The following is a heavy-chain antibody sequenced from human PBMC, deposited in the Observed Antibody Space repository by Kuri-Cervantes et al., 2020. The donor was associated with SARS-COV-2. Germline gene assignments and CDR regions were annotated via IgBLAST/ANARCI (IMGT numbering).Heavy chain of an antibody. CDR2: IYYSGST. Sequence: SETLSLTCTVSGGSISSSSYYWGWIRQPPGKGLEWIGSIYYSGSTYYNPSLKSRVTISVDTSKNQFSLKLSSVTAADTAVYYCARPASTYGELFWSGPNVDAFDIGGQGTMITVSS. V-gene: IGHV4-39*01. CDR3: ARPASTYGELFWSGPNVDAFDI. J-gene: IGHJ3*02. CDR1: GGSISSSSYY. D-gene: IGHD3-3*01.